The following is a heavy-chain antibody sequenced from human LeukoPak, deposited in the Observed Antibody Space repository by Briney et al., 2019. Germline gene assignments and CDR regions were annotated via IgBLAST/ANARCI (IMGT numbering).Heavy chain of an antibody. Sequence: GASLLISCEGSGSTFSSYWIGWVRQLPGKGVEGMGITYPGDWDTRYSPSLQGQVTISVDTSIGTAYLQWSSLKASDTAIYYCARQNDFRLDYWGQGTLVTVSS. CDR2: TYPGDWDT. D-gene: IGHD3-3*01. CDR3: ARQNDFRLDY. V-gene: IGHV5-51*01. J-gene: IGHJ4*02. CDR1: GSTFSSYW.